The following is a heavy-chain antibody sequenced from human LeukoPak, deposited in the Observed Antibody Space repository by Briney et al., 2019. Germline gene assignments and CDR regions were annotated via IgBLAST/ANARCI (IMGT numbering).Heavy chain of an antibody. CDR1: GGSISSNNYY. CDR2: IYYSGSS. Sequence: SETLSLTCTVSGGSISSNNYYWGWIRQPPGKGLEWIGSIYYSGSSYYNPSLKSRVIISVDTSKNQFSLKLSSVTAADTAVYYCARQFYYYYYMDVWGKGTTVTVSS. CDR3: ARQFYYYYYMDV. V-gene: IGHV4-39*01. J-gene: IGHJ6*03.